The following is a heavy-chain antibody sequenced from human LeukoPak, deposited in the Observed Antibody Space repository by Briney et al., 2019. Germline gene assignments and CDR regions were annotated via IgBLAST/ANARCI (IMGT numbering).Heavy chain of an antibody. CDR3: AKNITN. V-gene: IGHV3-23*01. J-gene: IGHJ4*02. Sequence: GGSLRLSCAASGFTFSSYAMSWVRQAPGKGLEWVSGISESGDNKNHADSVKGRFTISRDNSKNTLYLQMSSLRAEDTAVYYCAKNITNWGEGTLVTVSS. CDR2: ISESGDNK. CDR1: GFTFSSYA. D-gene: IGHD1-14*01.